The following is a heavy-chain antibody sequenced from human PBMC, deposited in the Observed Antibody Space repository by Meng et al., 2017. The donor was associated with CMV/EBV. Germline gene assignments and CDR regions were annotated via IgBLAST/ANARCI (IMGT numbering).Heavy chain of an antibody. Sequence: SETLSLTCSVSGVSISNSNWWSWVRQSPGKGLEWIGYIYYSGSTNYNPSLKSRVTISVDTSKNQFSLKLSSVTAADTAVYYCAGGWYSNWFDPWGQGTLVTVSS. V-gene: IGHV4-4*02. J-gene: IGHJ5*02. CDR3: AGGWYSNWFDP. CDR2: IYYSGST. CDR1: GVSISNSNW. D-gene: IGHD6-19*01.